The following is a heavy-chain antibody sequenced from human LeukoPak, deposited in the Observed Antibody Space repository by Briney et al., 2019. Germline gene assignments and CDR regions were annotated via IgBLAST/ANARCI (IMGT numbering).Heavy chain of an antibody. D-gene: IGHD3-22*01. Sequence: GGSLSLFCVVSGFIFSIFTMHCVPHAPGEGREWVSSVCCSSSYDFYADSVKGRFTVSRDNAKNSVDLQMSSLRAEDTAVYYCARMERYFYDSSGYSESYWGQGTLVTVSS. CDR1: GFIFSIFT. CDR3: ARMERYFYDSSGYSESY. J-gene: IGHJ4*02. V-gene: IGHV3-21*01. CDR2: VCCSSSYD.